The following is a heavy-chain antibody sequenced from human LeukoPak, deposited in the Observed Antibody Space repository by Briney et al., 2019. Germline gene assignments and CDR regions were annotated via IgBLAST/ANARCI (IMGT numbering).Heavy chain of an antibody. D-gene: IGHD5-12*01. CDR1: GLRFRSYA. Sequence: GGSLRLSCVASGLRFRSYAMNWVRQAPGKGLECISTISDDSSFTYYADSVKGRSAISRDDSKNTLYLQMNNLKVEDTAVYYCAKGRCSGIGCDSFHSWGQGALVTVSS. CDR2: ISDDSSFT. J-gene: IGHJ4*02. V-gene: IGHV3-23*01. CDR3: AKGRCSGIGCDSFHS.